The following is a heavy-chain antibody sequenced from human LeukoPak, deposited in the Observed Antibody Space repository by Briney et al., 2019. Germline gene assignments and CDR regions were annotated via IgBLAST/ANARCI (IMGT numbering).Heavy chain of an antibody. V-gene: IGHV3-53*01. CDR3: ASWPVGWYGEDS. Sequence: PGGSLRLSCAATGLIVSSNFMRWVRQAPGRGRGWVSVIYGGGSTYYADSVKGRFTISRDTPKNTLYLQMNSLRVEDTAVYYCASWPVGWYGEDSWGQGTLVTVSS. CDR1: GLIVSSNF. D-gene: IGHD6-19*01. J-gene: IGHJ4*02. CDR2: IYGGGST.